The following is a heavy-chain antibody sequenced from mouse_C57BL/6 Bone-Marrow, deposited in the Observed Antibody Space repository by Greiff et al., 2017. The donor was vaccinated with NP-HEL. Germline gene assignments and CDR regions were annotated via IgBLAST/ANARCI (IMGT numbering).Heavy chain of an antibody. Sequence: QVQLQQSGAELARPGASVKLSCKASGYTFTSYGISWVKQRTGQGLEWIGEIYPRSGNTYYNEKFKGKATLTADKSSSTAYMELRSLTSEDSAVYFCARWYGSSYYFDYWGQGTTLTVSS. J-gene: IGHJ2*01. CDR3: ARWYGSSYYFDY. CDR2: IYPRSGNT. CDR1: GYTFTSYG. V-gene: IGHV1-81*01. D-gene: IGHD1-1*01.